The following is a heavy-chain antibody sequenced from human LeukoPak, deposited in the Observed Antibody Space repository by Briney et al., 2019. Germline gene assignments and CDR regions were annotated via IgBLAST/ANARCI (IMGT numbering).Heavy chain of an antibody. V-gene: IGHV4-31*03. D-gene: IGHD1-1*01. CDR2: IYYSGST. CDR1: GGSISSGGYY. Sequence: KPSETLSLTCTVSGGSISSGGYYWSWIRQHPGKGLEWIGYIYYSGSTYYNPSLKSRVTISVDTSKNQFSLKLSSVTAADTAVYYCASFIAGRGYNWFDPWGQGTLVTVSS. J-gene: IGHJ5*02. CDR3: ASFIAGRGYNWFDP.